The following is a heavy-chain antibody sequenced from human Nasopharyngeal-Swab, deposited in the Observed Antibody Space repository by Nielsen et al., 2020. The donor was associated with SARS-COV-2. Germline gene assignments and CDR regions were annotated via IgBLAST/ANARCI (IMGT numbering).Heavy chain of an antibody. CDR1: GFTFSSYA. J-gene: IGHJ3*02. CDR3: ARSSGYLDAFDI. CDR2: ISYDGSNK. Sequence: GGSLRLSCAASGFTFSSYAMHWVRQAPGKGLEWVAVISYDGSNKYYADSVKGRFTISRDNSKNTLYLQMNSLRAEDTAVYYCARSSGYLDAFDIWGQGTMVTVSS. D-gene: IGHD5-12*01. V-gene: IGHV3-30-3*01.